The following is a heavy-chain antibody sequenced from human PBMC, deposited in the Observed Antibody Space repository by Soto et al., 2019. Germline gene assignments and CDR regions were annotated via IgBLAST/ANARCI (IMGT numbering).Heavy chain of an antibody. CDR3: DQGETALAEHQNYYYFGLDV. J-gene: IGHJ6*02. CDR1: GFTFSSYA. Sequence: HPGGSLRLSCATSGFTFSSYAMSWVRQAPGKGLEWVSAISGSGGSTYYADSVKGRFTISRDNSLNTVFLVMNSLSVEDTAIYYCDQGETALAEHQNYYYFGLDVWGQGTTVTVSS. CDR2: ISGSGGST. V-gene: IGHV3-23*01. D-gene: IGHD5-18*01.